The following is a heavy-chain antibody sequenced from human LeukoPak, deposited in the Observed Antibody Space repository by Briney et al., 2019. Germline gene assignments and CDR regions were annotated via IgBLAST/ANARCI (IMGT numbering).Heavy chain of an antibody. J-gene: IGHJ4*02. D-gene: IGHD2-2*01. CDR3: ARKYCSSTGCLFDN. CDR1: GFTFSSYS. Sequence: GGSLRLSCAASGFTFSSYSMNWVRQAPGKGLEWLSYFSSTTGAIYYADSVKGRFTISRDNAKNSLYLQMNSLRAEDTAVYYCARKYCSSTGCLFDNWGQGTLVTVSS. CDR2: FSSTTGAI. V-gene: IGHV3-48*04.